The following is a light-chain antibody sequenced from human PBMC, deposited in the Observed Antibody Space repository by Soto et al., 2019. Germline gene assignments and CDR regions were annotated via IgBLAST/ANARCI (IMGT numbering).Light chain of an antibody. CDR3: GSYTSSSTLEV. CDR2: DVS. J-gene: IGLJ1*01. V-gene: IGLV2-14*01. CDR1: SSDVGGYKY. Sequence: QSVLTQPASVSGSPGQSITISCTGTSSDVGGYKYVSWYQQHPGKAPKLMIYDVSNRPSGVSNRLSGFKSGKTASLTISGTQAEDEADYYCGSYTSSSTLEVFVTGTKRTVL.